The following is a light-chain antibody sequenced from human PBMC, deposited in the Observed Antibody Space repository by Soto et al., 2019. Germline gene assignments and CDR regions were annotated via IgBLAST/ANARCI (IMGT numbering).Light chain of an antibody. Sequence: ETVLTQSPATLSVSPGETATLSCRAEHSVNNNLARYQQKPGQAPKLLIYGASSRATGIPDRLSGSGSETDFTLTITRLEPEDFAVYYCQQYSSSRTFGQGTKVDI. CDR2: GAS. CDR3: QQYSSSRT. J-gene: IGKJ1*01. CDR1: HSVNNN. V-gene: IGKV3-20*01.